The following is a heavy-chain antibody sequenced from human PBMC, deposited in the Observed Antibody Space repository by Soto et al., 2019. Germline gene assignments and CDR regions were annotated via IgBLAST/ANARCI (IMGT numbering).Heavy chain of an antibody. V-gene: IGHV1-69*12. CDR3: ARGIVATRAGGWFDP. D-gene: IGHD5-12*01. J-gene: IGHJ5*02. Sequence: QVQLVQSGAEVKKPGSSVKVSCKASGGTFSSYAISWVRQAPGQGLEWMGGMIPIFGTANYAQKFQGRVTITADEYPSTAYMELSSLRAADTAVYYCARGIVATRAGGWFDPWGQGTLVTVSS. CDR1: GGTFSSYA. CDR2: MIPIFGTA.